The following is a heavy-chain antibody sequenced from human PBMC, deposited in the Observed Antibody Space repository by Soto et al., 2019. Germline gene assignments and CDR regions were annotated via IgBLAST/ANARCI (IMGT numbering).Heavy chain of an antibody. D-gene: IGHD2-2*01. J-gene: IGHJ6*02. CDR1: GGSISSGGYY. Sequence: PSETLSLTCTVSGGSISSGGYYWSWIRQHPGKGLEWIGYIYYSGSTYYNPSLKSRVTISVDTSKNQFSLKLSSVTAADTAVYYCARGTPPDIVLESAAGRGMVVWGQGTPVTVPS. V-gene: IGHV4-31*03. CDR3: ARGTPPDIVLESAAGRGMVV. CDR2: IYYSGST.